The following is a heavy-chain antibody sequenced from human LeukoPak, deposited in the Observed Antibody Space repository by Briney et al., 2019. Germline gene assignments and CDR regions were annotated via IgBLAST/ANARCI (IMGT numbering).Heavy chain of an antibody. J-gene: IGHJ4*02. D-gene: IGHD3-3*01. CDR1: GGSISSGDYY. V-gene: IGHV4-30-4*01. CDR3: ARAHTIFGVVIMKATPYYFDY. Sequence: SQTLSLTCTVSGGSISSGDYYWSWIRQPPGKGLEWIGYIYYSGSTYYNPSLKSRVTISADTSKNQFSLKLSSVTAADTAVYYCARAHTIFGVVIMKATPYYFDYWGQGTLVTVSS. CDR2: IYYSGST.